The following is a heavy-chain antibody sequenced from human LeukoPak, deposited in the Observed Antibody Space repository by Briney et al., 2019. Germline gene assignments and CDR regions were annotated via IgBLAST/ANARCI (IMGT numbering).Heavy chain of an antibody. CDR3: ARDSAITGTVDY. V-gene: IGHV1-69*13. CDR1: GGTFSSYA. Sequence: SVKVSCKASGGTFSSYAISWVRQTPGKGLEWMGGIIPIFGTANYAQKFQGRVTITADESTSTAYMELSSLRSDDTAVYYCARDSAITGTVDYWGQGTLVTVSS. J-gene: IGHJ4*02. D-gene: IGHD1-1*01. CDR2: IIPIFGTA.